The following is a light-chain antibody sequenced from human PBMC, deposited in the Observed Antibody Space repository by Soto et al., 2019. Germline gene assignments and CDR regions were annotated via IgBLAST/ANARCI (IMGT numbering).Light chain of an antibody. Sequence: EVVLTQSPGTLSLSPGERATLSCRASQSVSGSYLAWYQQKPGQAPRPLIYGASGRATGIPGRFSGSGSGTDFTLTISRLEPEDFAVYYCQQYGSSPQTFGQGTKVEIK. J-gene: IGKJ1*01. CDR3: QQYGSSPQT. CDR2: GAS. V-gene: IGKV3-20*01. CDR1: QSVSGSY.